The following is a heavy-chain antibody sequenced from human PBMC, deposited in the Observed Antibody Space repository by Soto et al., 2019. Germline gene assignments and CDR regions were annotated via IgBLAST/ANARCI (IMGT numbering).Heavy chain of an antibody. Sequence: EVQLVESGGGLVQPGGSLRLSCAASGFTFSSYWMSWVRQAPGKGLEWVANIKQDGSEKYYVDSVKGRYNISRDNAKNSLYLQMNSLRAQDKAVYYCARDRLELPPIDGYYYGMDVWGQGTTVTVSS. V-gene: IGHV3-7*05. CDR3: ARDRLELPPIDGYYYGMDV. CDR1: GFTFSSYW. CDR2: IKQDGSEK. J-gene: IGHJ6*02. D-gene: IGHD1-7*01.